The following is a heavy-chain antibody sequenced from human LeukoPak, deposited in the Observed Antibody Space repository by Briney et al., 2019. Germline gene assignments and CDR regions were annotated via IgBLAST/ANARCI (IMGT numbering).Heavy chain of an antibody. V-gene: IGHV4-59*08. CDR3: ARHSGSYYDFDY. Sequence: SETLSLTCTVSGGSIGTYYWSWIRQPPGKGLEWIGYINYSGNTKYNPSLKGRLTISVDTSKNQFSLKLRSVTAADTAVYYCARHSGSYYDFDYWGQGTLVTVSS. J-gene: IGHJ4*02. CDR2: INYSGNT. CDR1: GGSIGTYY. D-gene: IGHD1-26*01.